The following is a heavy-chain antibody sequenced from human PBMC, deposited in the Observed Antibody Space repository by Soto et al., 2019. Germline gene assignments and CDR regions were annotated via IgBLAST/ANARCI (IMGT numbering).Heavy chain of an antibody. CDR2: ISGSGGST. V-gene: IGHV3-23*01. CDR3: AKQDIVVVVAAKAFDI. D-gene: IGHD2-15*01. J-gene: IGHJ3*02. Sequence: PGGSLRLSCAASGFTFSSYAMSWVRQAPGKWLEWVSAISGSGGSTYYADSVKGRFTISRDNSKNTLYLQMNSLRAEDTAVYYCAKQDIVVVVAAKAFDIWGQGTMVTVSS. CDR1: GFTFSSYA.